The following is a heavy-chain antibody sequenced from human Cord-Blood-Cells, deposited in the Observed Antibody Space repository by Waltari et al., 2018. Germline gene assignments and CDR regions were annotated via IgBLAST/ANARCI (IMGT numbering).Heavy chain of an antibody. D-gene: IGHD6-13*01. V-gene: IGHV3-23*01. CDR1: GFTFSSHA. CDR3: AKVLPTIVAAAGYFDY. CDR2: ISGSGGST. Sequence: EVQLLESGGGLVQPGGSLRLSCAASGFTFSSHAMSWVRQAPGKGLEWVSAISGSGGSTYYADSVKGRFTISRDNSKNTLYLQMNSLRAEDTAVYYCAKVLPTIVAAAGYFDYWGQGTLVTVSS. J-gene: IGHJ4*02.